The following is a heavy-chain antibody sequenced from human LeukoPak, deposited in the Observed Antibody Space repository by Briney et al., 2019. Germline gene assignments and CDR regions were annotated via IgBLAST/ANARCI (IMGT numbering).Heavy chain of an antibody. J-gene: IGHJ6*02. V-gene: IGHV3-7*01. D-gene: IGHD5-24*01. Sequence: GGSLRLSCAASGFTFSSRWMAWVRQVPGKGLEWLANIRQDGTEKFYVDSVKGRFTISRDNAKESLYLEMNSLRVEDTATYYCARGRLQLKYTGLDVWGQGTTVTVSS. CDR3: ARGRLQLKYTGLDV. CDR2: IRQDGTEK. CDR1: GFTFSSRW.